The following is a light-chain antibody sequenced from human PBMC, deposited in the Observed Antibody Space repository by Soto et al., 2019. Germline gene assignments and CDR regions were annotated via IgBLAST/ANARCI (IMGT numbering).Light chain of an antibody. CDR2: GNS. CDR3: QSYDASLSGSRV. V-gene: IGLV1-40*01. Sequence: QSVLTQSPSVSGAPGQRVTISCTGTISNIGAGYDVHWYQQLPGRAPKLLIYGNSNRPSGVPDRFSGSTSGTSASLAITGLQAEDEADYYCQSYDASLSGSRVFGGGTQLTVL. CDR1: ISNIGAGYD. J-gene: IGLJ3*02.